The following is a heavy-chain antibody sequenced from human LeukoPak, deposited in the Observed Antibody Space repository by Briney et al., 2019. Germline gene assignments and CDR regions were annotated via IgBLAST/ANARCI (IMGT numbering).Heavy chain of an antibody. CDR2: ISAYNGNT. Sequence: GASVKVSCKASGYTFTSYGISWVRQAPGQGLEWMGWISAYNGNTNYAQKLQGRVAMTTDTSTSTAYMELRSLRSDDTAVYYCARLVDRGGWYYFDYWGQGTLVTVSS. CDR3: ARLVDRGGWYYFDY. D-gene: IGHD6-19*01. V-gene: IGHV1-18*01. CDR1: GYTFTSYG. J-gene: IGHJ4*02.